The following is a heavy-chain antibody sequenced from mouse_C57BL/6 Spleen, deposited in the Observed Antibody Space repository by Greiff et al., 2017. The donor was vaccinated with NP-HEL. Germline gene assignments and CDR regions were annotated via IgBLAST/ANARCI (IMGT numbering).Heavy chain of an antibody. CDR3: ARLGGNYVYYFDY. J-gene: IGHJ2*01. CDR1: GYTFTSYW. Sequence: VQLQQPGAELVKPGASVKMSCKASGYTFTSYWITWVKQRPGQGLEWIGDIYPGSGSTNYNEKFKSKATLTVDTSSSTAYMQLSSRTSEDSAVYYCARLGGNYVYYFDYWGQGTTLTVSS. V-gene: IGHV1-55*01. CDR2: IYPGSGST. D-gene: IGHD2-1*01.